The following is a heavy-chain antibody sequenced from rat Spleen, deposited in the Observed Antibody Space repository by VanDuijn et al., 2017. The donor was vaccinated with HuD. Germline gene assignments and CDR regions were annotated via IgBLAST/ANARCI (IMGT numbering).Heavy chain of an antibody. V-gene: IGHV5-58*01. Sequence: EVQLMESGGGLVQPGRSLKLSCAASGFTFSSYWMTWIRQAPGKGLEWVASITSAGDTTYYPDSVKGRFTISRDNAENTVYLQMNSLRSEDTATYYCAKDREYYGYNSFGYWGQGVMVTVSS. CDR2: ITSAGDTT. D-gene: IGHD1-9*01. CDR3: AKDREYYGYNSFGY. J-gene: IGHJ2*01. CDR1: GFTFSSYW.